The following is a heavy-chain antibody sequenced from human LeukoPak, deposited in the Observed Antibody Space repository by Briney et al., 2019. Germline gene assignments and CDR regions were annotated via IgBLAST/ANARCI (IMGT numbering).Heavy chain of an antibody. Sequence: ASVKVSYKASGYTFTSYDINWVRQATGQGLEWMGWMNPNSGNTGYAQKFQGRVTITRNTSISTAYMELSSLRSEDTAVYYCARIPRTIFGVAPIDFWGQGTLVTVSS. V-gene: IGHV1-8*03. CDR2: MNPNSGNT. CDR3: ARIPRTIFGVAPIDF. J-gene: IGHJ4*02. CDR1: GYTFTSYD. D-gene: IGHD3-3*01.